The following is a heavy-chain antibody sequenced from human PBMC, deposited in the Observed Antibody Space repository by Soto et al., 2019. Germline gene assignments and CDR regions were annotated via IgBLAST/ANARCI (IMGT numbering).Heavy chain of an antibody. CDR3: ARGGGNFDY. V-gene: IGHV3-7*04. CDR2: IKQDGSEK. Sequence: EVQLVESGGGLVQPGGSLRLSCAASGFTFSSYWMSWVRQAPGKGLEWVANIKQDGSEKSYVDSVKGRFTISKDNAKNSLYLQMNGLRAEDTAVYYWARGGGNFDYWGQGTLVTVSS. J-gene: IGHJ4*02. D-gene: IGHD3-16*01. CDR1: GFTFSSYW.